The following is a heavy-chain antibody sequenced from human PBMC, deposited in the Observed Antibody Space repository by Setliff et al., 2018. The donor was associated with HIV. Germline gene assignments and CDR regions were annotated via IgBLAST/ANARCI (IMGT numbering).Heavy chain of an antibody. CDR2: ISAYNGNT. J-gene: IGHJ4*02. D-gene: IGHD6-19*01. CDR1: GYTFTSYG. CDR3: ARGGQSGSGWHTPFDY. V-gene: IGHV1-18*01. Sequence: GASVKVSCKASGYTFTSYGISWVRQAPGQGLEWMGWISAYNGNTNYAQKLQGRVTMTTDTSTSTAYMELRSRRSDATAVYYCARGGQSGSGWHTPFDYWGQGTLVTVSS.